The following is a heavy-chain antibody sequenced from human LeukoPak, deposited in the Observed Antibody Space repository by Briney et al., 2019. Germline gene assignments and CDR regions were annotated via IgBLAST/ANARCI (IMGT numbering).Heavy chain of an antibody. Sequence: GGSLRLSCTASGFNVSSKYMNWVRQAPGKGLEWVSSISRSSAYIYYADSVKGRFTISRDNAKNSLYLQMNSLRAEDTAVYYCASFPPYMVRTDAFDIWGQGTMVTVSS. CDR2: ISRSSAYI. V-gene: IGHV3-21*01. CDR3: ASFPPYMVRTDAFDI. J-gene: IGHJ3*02. D-gene: IGHD3-10*01. CDR1: GFNVSSKY.